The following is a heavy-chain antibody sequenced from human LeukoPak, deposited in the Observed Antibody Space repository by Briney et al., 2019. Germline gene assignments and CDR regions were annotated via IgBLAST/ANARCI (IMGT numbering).Heavy chain of an antibody. CDR1: GFTFSSYG. J-gene: IGHJ4*02. CDR2: IRYDGSNK. D-gene: IGHD6-13*01. V-gene: IGHV3-30*02. CDR3: AKDLYSFGIAAAGKDY. Sequence: PGGSLRLSCAASGFTFSSYGMHWVRQAPGKGLEWVAFIRYDGSNKYYADSVKGRFTISRDNSKNTLYLQMNSLRAEDTAVYYCAKDLYSFGIAAAGKDYWGQGTLVTVSS.